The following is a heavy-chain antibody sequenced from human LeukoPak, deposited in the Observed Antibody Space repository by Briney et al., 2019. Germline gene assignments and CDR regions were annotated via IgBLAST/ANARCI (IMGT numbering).Heavy chain of an antibody. CDR3: ARGSSSSWAYLDY. CDR2: ISSSGTSM. V-gene: IGHV3-48*03. CDR1: GFTFSSYE. J-gene: IGHJ4*02. Sequence: GGSLRLSCAASGFTFSSYEMNWVRQAPGKGLEWISYISSSGTSMYYADSVEGRFTISRDNSKNTVDQQMSSLRAEDTAVYYCARGSSSSWAYLDYWGQGSLVTVSS. D-gene: IGHD2-2*01.